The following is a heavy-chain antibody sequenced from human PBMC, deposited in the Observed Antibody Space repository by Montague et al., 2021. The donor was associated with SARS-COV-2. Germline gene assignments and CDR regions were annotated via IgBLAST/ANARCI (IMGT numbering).Heavy chain of an antibody. Sequence: SETLSLTCTVSGCPISSSSYYWGWIRQPPGKGLEWIGSIHYSGSTYYNPSLKSRATTSVDTSKNQFSLKLSSVTAADTAVYYCARLNFRITIFGVVRSRVFDYWGQGTLVTVSS. CDR3: ARLNFRITIFGVVRSRVFDY. V-gene: IGHV4-39*01. J-gene: IGHJ4*02. D-gene: IGHD3-3*01. CDR2: IHYSGST. CDR1: GCPISSSSYY.